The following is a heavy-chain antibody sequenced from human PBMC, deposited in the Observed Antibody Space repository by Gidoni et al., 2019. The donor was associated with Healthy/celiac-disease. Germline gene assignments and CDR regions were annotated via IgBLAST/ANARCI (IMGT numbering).Heavy chain of an antibody. CDR2: IYYSGST. J-gene: IGHJ4*02. Sequence: QVHLQESGPGLVQPSQTLSLPCTVSGGSTSSGGYYWSWIRQHPGKGLEWIGYIYYSGSTYYNPSLKSRVTISVDTSKNQFSLKLSSVTAADTAVYYCARAAKTYYDFWSGYYYFDYWGQGTLVTVSS. CDR3: ARAAKTYYDFWSGYYYFDY. D-gene: IGHD3-3*01. CDR1: GGSTSSGGYY. V-gene: IGHV4-31*03.